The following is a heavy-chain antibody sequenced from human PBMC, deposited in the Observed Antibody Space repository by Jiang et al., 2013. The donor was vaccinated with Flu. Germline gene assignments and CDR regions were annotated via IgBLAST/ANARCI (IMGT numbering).Heavy chain of an antibody. CDR3: ARPVSFGVDTYYYYGMDV. V-gene: IGHV1-69*01. CDR2: IIPIFGTA. Sequence: SGAEVKKPGSSVKASCKASGGTFSSYAISWVRQAPGQGLEWMGGIIPIFGTANYAQKFQGRVTITADESTSTAYMELSSLRSEDTAVYYCARPVSFGVDTYYYYGMDVWGQGTTVTV. CDR1: GGTFSSYA. D-gene: IGHD3-3*01. J-gene: IGHJ6*02.